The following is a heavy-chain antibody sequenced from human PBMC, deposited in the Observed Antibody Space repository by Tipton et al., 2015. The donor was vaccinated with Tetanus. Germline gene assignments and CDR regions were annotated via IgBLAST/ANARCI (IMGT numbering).Heavy chain of an antibody. D-gene: IGHD5-12*01. CDR1: GFTFSTYG. Sequence: GSLRLSCAASGFTFSTYGMSWVRQAPGKGLGWVAGIKPDGSEKYYSDPVKGRFTISRDNAKNALYLQMNSLRAEDTATYYCLRGWPDQWGQGTLVTVSS. CDR3: LRGWPDQ. V-gene: IGHV3-7*01. J-gene: IGHJ4*02. CDR2: IKPDGSEK.